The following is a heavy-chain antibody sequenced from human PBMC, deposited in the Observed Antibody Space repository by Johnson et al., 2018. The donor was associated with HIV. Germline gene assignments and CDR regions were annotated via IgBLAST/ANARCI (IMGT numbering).Heavy chain of an antibody. J-gene: IGHJ3*02. CDR2: ISYDGSNK. Sequence: QVQLVESGGGVVQPGRSLRLSCAASGFTFSSYAMHWVRQAPGKGLEWVAVISYDGSNKYYADSVKGRFTISRDNSKTTLYLQMNSLRAEDTAVYYYARDLVVDWSKGAFDMWGQGTMVTVSS. CDR3: ARDLVVDWSKGAFDM. D-gene: IGHD2-15*01. CDR1: GFTFSSYA. V-gene: IGHV3-30-3*01.